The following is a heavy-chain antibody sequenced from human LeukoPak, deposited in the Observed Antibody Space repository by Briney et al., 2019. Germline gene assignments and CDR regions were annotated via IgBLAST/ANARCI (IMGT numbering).Heavy chain of an antibody. D-gene: IGHD4-23*01. V-gene: IGHV3-33*05. Sequence: PGGPVSLFCGVCGSTFRSYVVQWPPHPPDRGLVGVAVISYDGHNKHYADPVKGRFTISRDNDKNSMYLQINTLSADDTAMYYWARVVTVAWSERRPGYFYMDGWGKGSTVTASS. CDR1: GSTFRSYV. J-gene: IGHJ6*03. CDR2: ISYDGHNK. CDR3: ARVVTVAWSERRPGYFYMDG.